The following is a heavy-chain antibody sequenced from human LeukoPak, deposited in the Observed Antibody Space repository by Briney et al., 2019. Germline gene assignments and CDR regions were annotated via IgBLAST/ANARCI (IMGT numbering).Heavy chain of an antibody. V-gene: IGHV3-30*02. Sequence: GGSLRLSCAASGFTFSSYGMHWVRQAPGKGLEWVAFIRYDGSNKYYADSVKGRFTISRDNSKNTLYLQMNSLGAEDTAVYYCAKEYCSSTSCYVSDWGQGTLVTVSS. D-gene: IGHD2-2*01. J-gene: IGHJ4*02. CDR3: AKEYCSSTSCYVSD. CDR2: IRYDGSNK. CDR1: GFTFSSYG.